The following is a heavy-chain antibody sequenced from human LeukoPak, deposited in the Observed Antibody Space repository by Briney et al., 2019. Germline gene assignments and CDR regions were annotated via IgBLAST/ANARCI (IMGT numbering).Heavy chain of an antibody. D-gene: IGHD3-10*01. CDR2: IKQDGSEI. CDR3: ARARYGSGGYFFDF. Sequence: GGSLRLSCAASGFNFNSYWMSWVRQAPGKGLECVANIKQDGSEIYFVDSVKGRFTISRDNAKSSLYLQMNSLRGEDAAVYYCARARYGSGGYFFDFWGQGTVVTVSS. CDR1: GFNFNSYW. V-gene: IGHV3-7*04. J-gene: IGHJ4*02.